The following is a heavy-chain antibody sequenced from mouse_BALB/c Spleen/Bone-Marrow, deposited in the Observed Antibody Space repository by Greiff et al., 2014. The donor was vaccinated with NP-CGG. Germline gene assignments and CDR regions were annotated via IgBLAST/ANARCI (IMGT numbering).Heavy chain of an antibody. CDR1: GYTFTNYW. CDR2: IYPGNNDA. Sequence: VQLQQSGTVLARPGASLRMSCKASGYTFTNYWINWIKQRPGQGLEWIGAIYPGNNDAKYTQKFKAKAKLTAVTSTSTADMEXXXXTNEDSAVYYCARNWDWVFAYWGQGTLVTVSA. D-gene: IGHD4-1*01. V-gene: IGHV1-5*01. J-gene: IGHJ3*01. CDR3: ARNWDWVFAY.